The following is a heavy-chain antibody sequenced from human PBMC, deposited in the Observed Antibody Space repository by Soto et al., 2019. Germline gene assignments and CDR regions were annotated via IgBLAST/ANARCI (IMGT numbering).Heavy chain of an antibody. CDR3: AKDASVVPAATFHY. D-gene: IGHD2-2*01. CDR1: GFTFSSYA. CDR2: ISGGGDRT. V-gene: IGHV3-23*01. Sequence: EVQLLESGGGLVQPGGSLRLSCAASGFTFSSYAMSWVRQAPGKGLEWVSGISGGGDRTYYADSVRGRFTISRDNSKNTMYLQMSSLRVEDTAVYYCAKDASVVPAATFHYWGQGTVVTVSS. J-gene: IGHJ4*02.